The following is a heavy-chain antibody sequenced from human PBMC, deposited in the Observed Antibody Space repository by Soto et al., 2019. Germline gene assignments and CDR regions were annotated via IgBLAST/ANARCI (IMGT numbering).Heavy chain of an antibody. CDR3: ARDGDSSSWRYYFDY. CDR2: IWYDGSNK. V-gene: IGHV3-33*01. J-gene: IGHJ4*02. CDR1: GFTFSSYG. Sequence: QVQLVESGGGAVQPGRSLRLSCAATGFTFSSYGMHWVRQAPGKGLEWVAVIWYDGSNKYYADSVKGRFTISRDNSKNTLYRQMNSLRAEDTAVYYCARDGDSSSWRYYFDYWGQGTLVTVSS. D-gene: IGHD6-13*01.